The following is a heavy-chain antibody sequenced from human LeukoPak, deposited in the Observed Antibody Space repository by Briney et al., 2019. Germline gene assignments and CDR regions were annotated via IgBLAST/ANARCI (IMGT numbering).Heavy chain of an antibody. CDR2: ISAYNGNT. V-gene: IGHV1-18*04. D-gene: IGHD3-10*01. J-gene: IGHJ5*02. Sequence: ASVKVSCKASGYTFTSYGISWVRQAPGQGLEWMGWISAYNGNTNYAQKLQGRVTMTTDTSTSTAYMELRSLRSDDTAVYYCARPIYGSGSFGWFDPWGQGILVTVSS. CDR3: ARPIYGSGSFGWFDP. CDR1: GYTFTSYG.